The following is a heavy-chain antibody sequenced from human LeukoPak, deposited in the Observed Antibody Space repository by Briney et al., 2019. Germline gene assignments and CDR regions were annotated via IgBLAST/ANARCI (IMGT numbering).Heavy chain of an antibody. J-gene: IGHJ4*02. CDR3: ARGYVSDY. CDR1: GGSISSSSYY. D-gene: IGHD5-18*01. Sequence: SETLSLTCTVSGGSISSSSYYWSWIRQPPGKGLEWIGYIYYSGSTNYNPSLKSRVTISVDTSKNQFSLKLSSVTAADTAVYYCARGYVSDYWGQGTLVTVSS. CDR2: IYYSGST. V-gene: IGHV4-61*01.